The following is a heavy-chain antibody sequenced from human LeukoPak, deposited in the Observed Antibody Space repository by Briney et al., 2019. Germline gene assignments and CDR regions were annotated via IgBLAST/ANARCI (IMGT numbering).Heavy chain of an antibody. D-gene: IGHD3-16*01. V-gene: IGHV3-48*03. CDR3: ACGARWGNFDY. CDR1: GFTFSSYE. J-gene: IGHJ4*02. Sequence: GGSLRLSCAASGFTFSSYEMNWVRQAPGKGLEWVSYISSSGSTIYYADSVKGRFTISRDNAKNSLYLQMNSLRAEDTAVYYCACGARWGNFDYWGQGTLVAVSS. CDR2: ISSSGSTI.